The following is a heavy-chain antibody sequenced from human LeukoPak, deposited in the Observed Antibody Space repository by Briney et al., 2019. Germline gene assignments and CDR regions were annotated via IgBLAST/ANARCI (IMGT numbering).Heavy chain of an antibody. CDR3: ARANDIGSYYGLGDVDY. CDR2: ISGTSRYI. V-gene: IGHV3-21*01. D-gene: IGHD1-26*01. CDR1: GFAFNSYS. Sequence: PGGSLRLSCAASGFAFNSYSMNWVRQAPGKGLEWASSISGTSRYIYYADSVKGRFTISRDNAKNSLFLQMNSLRAEDTAVYYCARANDIGSYYGLGDVDYWGQGTLVTVSS. J-gene: IGHJ4*02.